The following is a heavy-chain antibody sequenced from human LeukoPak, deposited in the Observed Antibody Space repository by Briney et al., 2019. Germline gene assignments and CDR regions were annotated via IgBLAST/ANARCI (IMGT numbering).Heavy chain of an antibody. CDR2: ISYDGSNK. J-gene: IGHJ3*02. D-gene: IGHD6-19*01. V-gene: IGHV3-30*18. Sequence: PGGSLRLSCAASGFTFSSCGMHWVRQAPDKGLEWVAVISYDGSNKYYADSVKGRFTISRDNSKNTLFLEMNSLRAEDTAVYYCAKALTSGWYLDAFNIWGQGTMVTVSS. CDR1: GFTFSSCG. CDR3: AKALTSGWYLDAFNI.